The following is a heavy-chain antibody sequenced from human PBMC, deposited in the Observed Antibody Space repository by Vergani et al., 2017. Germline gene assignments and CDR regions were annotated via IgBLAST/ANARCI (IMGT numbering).Heavy chain of an antibody. Sequence: QVQLVQSGAEVKKPGASVKVSCKASGYTFTSYYMHWVRQAPGQGLEWMGIINPSGGSTSYAQKFQGRVTMTRDTSTSTVYMELSSLGSGDTAVYYCARGGRFGDEAIGGVDYWGQGTLVTVSS. V-gene: IGHV1-46*01. CDR2: INPSGGST. CDR3: ARGGRFGDEAIGGVDY. D-gene: IGHD3-10*01. J-gene: IGHJ4*02. CDR1: GYTFTSYY.